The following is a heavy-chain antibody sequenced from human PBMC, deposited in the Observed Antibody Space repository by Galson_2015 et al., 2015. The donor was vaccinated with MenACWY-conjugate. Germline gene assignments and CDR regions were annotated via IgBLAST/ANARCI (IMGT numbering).Heavy chain of an antibody. CDR3: TSRPPMSPVFPDNNWFDP. Sequence: SLRLSCAASGFTFSNAWMSWVRQAPGKGLEWVGRIKSKTDGGTTDYAAPVEGRFTISRDDSKNTLYLQMNSLKTEDTAVYYCTSRPPMSPVFPDNNWFDPWGQGTLVTVSS. CDR2: IKSKTDGGTT. J-gene: IGHJ5*02. CDR1: GFTFSNAW. V-gene: IGHV3-15*01. D-gene: IGHD2-8*01.